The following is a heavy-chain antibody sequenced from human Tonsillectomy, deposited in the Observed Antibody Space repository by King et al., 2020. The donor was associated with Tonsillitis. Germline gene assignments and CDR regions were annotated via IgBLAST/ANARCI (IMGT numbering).Heavy chain of an antibody. Sequence: VQLVESGGGVVQPGRSLRRSCTASGFTVSNYGIHWFRQAPGKGQRSVAVILLYGMNKYYVYSFKGRFTIARDNSKNTLYLQMNSLRAEDTAVYYCARGRYYGSGSYRDYFDYWGQGTLVTVSS. J-gene: IGHJ4*02. V-gene: IGHV3-33*08. D-gene: IGHD3-10*01. CDR1: GFTVSNYG. CDR2: ILLYGMNK. CDR3: ARGRYYGSGSYRDYFDY.